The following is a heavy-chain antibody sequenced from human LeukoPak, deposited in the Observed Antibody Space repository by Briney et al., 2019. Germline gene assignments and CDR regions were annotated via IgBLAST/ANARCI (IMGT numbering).Heavy chain of an antibody. CDR2: ISGSGGTT. D-gene: IGHD5-12*01. V-gene: IGHV3-23*01. CDR1: GFTFNNYA. Sequence: GGSLRLSCAASGFTFNNYAMNWVRQAPGKGLEGVSLISGSGGTTYYADSVKGRFTTSRDKSNNTLFLQMNSLRADDTALYYCAKSSGYSDYAWFDPWGQGTLVTVSS. J-gene: IGHJ5*02. CDR3: AKSSGYSDYAWFDP.